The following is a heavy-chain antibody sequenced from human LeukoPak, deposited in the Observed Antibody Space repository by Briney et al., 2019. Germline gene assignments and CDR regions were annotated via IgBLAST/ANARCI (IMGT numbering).Heavy chain of an antibody. J-gene: IGHJ4*02. V-gene: IGHV3-21*01. D-gene: IGHD5-12*01. Sequence: GGALRLSCAASGFTFSSYSMNSVPQTPGKGLEWLSSISSSSNYIYYAHSVNGRFTISRDNAKNSLYLQMNSLGADDTAVYYFARDRGGYDSDYWGQGTLVTVSS. CDR3: ARDRGGYDSDY. CDR2: ISSSSNYI. CDR1: GFTFSSYS.